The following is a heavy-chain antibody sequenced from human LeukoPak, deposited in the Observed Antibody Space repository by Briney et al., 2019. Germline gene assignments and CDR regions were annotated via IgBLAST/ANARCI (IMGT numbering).Heavy chain of an antibody. V-gene: IGHV3-66*01. J-gene: IGHJ4*02. Sequence: GGSLRLSCAASGFTVSSNYMSWVRQAPGKGLEWVSVIYSGGSTYYADSVKGRFTISRDNSKNTLYLQMNSLRAEDTAVYYCAKDRVLGGWYTRTSFDYWGQGTLVTVFS. CDR1: GFTVSSNY. D-gene: IGHD6-19*01. CDR2: IYSGGST. CDR3: AKDRVLGGWYTRTSFDY.